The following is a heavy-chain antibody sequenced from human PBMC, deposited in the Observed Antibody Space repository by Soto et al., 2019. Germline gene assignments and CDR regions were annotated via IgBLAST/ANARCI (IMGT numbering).Heavy chain of an antibody. CDR2: IIPILGIA. CDR3: ARDLSLSALDY. D-gene: IGHD3-16*01. CDR1: GGTFSSYT. Sequence: QVQLVQSGAEVKKPGSSVKVSCKASGGTFSSYTISWVRQAPGQGLEWMGRIIPILGIANYAQKFQGRVTITADKSTSTAYIELSSLRSEDTAVYYCARDLSLSALDYWGQVSLVTVSS. V-gene: IGHV1-69*08. J-gene: IGHJ4*02.